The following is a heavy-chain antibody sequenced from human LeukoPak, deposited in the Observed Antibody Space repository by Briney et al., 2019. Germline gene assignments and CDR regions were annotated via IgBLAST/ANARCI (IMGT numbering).Heavy chain of an antibody. Sequence: ASVKVSCTASGYTFTTHDINWVRQATGQGLEWVGWMTPNSGNTVYAQKFQGRVTITRDSSLGTAYMELSSLSSEDTAVYYCAGGVGGNGWFFDLWGRGTLVTVSS. CDR1: GYTFTTHD. CDR3: AGGVGGNGWFFDL. D-gene: IGHD4-23*01. CDR2: MTPNSGNT. V-gene: IGHV1-8*01. J-gene: IGHJ2*01.